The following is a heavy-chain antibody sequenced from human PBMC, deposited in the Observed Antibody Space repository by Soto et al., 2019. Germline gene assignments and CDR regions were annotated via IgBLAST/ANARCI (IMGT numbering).Heavy chain of an antibody. J-gene: IGHJ6*03. D-gene: IGHD5-12*01. Sequence: QVQLVQSGAEVRKPGASVTVSCRSSGDSFNDYYIHWVRQAPGQGFEWMGWINPNGGVTKYAQKFQGWVSMTRDTSIRTVYMQLSRLRSDDTAVYYCARESGGATATLVYDYFYMDVWGTGTTVTVSS. CDR1: GDSFNDYY. CDR3: ARESGGATATLVYDYFYMDV. CDR2: INPNGGVT. V-gene: IGHV1-2*04.